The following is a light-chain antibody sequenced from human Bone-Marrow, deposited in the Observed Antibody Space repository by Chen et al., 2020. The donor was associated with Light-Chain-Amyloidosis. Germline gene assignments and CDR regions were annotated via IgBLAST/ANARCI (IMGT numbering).Light chain of an antibody. J-gene: IGLJ2*01. Sequence: YELTQPPSVSVSTGQTARITCAGDALPTKYAYWYQQKPGQAPVLVIHRDTERPSGISERFSGSSSGTTATLTISGVQAEDEADYHCQSADSSGTYEVIFGGGTKLTVL. CDR3: QSADSSGTYEVI. CDR1: ALPTKY. V-gene: IGLV3-25*03. CDR2: RDT.